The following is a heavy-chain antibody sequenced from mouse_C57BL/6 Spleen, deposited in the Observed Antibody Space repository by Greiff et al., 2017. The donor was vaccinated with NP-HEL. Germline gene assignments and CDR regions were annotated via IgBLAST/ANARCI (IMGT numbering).Heavy chain of an antibody. J-gene: IGHJ4*01. CDR2: IDPEDGET. V-gene: IGHV14-2*01. D-gene: IGHD1-1*01. CDR1: GFNIKDYY. Sequence: EVQGVESGAELVKPGASVKLSCTASGFNIKDYYMHWVKQRTEPGLEWIGRIDPEDGETKYAPKFQGKATITADTSSNTAYLQLSSLTSEDTAVYYCARSDPYGSSSYYAMDYWGQGTSVTVSS. CDR3: ARSDPYGSSSYYAMDY.